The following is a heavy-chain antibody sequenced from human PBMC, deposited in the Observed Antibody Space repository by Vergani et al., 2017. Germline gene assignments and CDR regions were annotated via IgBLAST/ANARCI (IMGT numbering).Heavy chain of an antibody. CDR2: IYYSGST. CDR3: ARGITSVGVRDGMDV. V-gene: IGHV4-39*01. Sequence: QLQLQESGPGLVKPSETLSLTCTVSGGSISSSSYYWGWIRQPPGKGLEWIGSIYYSGSTYYNPSLKSRVTISVDTSKNQFSLKLSSVTAADTAVYYCARGITSVGVRDGMDVWGQGTTVTVSS. D-gene: IGHD3-3*01. CDR1: GGSISSSSYY. J-gene: IGHJ6*02.